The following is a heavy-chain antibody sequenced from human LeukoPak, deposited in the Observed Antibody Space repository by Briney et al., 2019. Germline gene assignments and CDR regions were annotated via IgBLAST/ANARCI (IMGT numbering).Heavy chain of an antibody. CDR1: GFSLSSSGVG. D-gene: IGHD6-13*01. V-gene: IGHV2-5*02. Sequence: SGPTLVKPTQTLTLTCAFSGFSLSSSGVGVGWIRQSPGKALEWLAIIYWDDDKRLSPSLKNRLTIAKDTSKNQVVLTLTNMDPGDTASYYCAQTKYTLSSPGWFDPWGQGTLVTVSS. CDR2: IYWDDDK. J-gene: IGHJ5*02. CDR3: AQTKYTLSSPGWFDP.